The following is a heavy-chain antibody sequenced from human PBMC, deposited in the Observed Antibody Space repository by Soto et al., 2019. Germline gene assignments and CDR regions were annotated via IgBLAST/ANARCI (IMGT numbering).Heavy chain of an antibody. CDR1: GGSISSGGYS. V-gene: IGHV4-30-2*01. J-gene: IGHJ6*02. Sequence: QLQLQESGSGLVKPSQTLSLTCAVSGGSISSGGYSWSWIRQPPGKGLEWIGYIYHSGSTYYNPSFKSRVTISVDRSKNQFSLKLSSVTAADTAVYYCARGTTVTSRRYGMDVWGQGTTVTVSS. CDR3: ARGTTVTSRRYGMDV. CDR2: IYHSGST. D-gene: IGHD4-17*01.